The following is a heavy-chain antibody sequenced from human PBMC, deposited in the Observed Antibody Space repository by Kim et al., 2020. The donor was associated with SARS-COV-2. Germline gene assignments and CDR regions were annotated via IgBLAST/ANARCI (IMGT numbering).Heavy chain of an antibody. J-gene: IGHJ3*02. CDR1: GGSISSSSYY. Sequence: SETLSLTCTVSGGSISSSSYYWGWIRQPPGKGLEWIGSIYYSGSTYYNPSLKSRVTISVDTSKNQFSLKLSSVTAADTAVYYCAVVAAIALGAFDIWGQGTMVTVSS. V-gene: IGHV4-39*01. CDR3: AVVAAIALGAFDI. CDR2: IYYSGST. D-gene: IGHD2-15*01.